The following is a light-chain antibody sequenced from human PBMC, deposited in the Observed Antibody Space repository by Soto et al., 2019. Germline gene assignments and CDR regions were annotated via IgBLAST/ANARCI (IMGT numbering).Light chain of an antibody. J-gene: IGLJ1*01. CDR2: EVS. Sequence: QSVLTQPPSASGSPGQSVTISCTGTSSDVGGYNYVSWYQQHPGKAPKLMIYEVSKRPSGVPDRFSGSKSGNTASLTVSGLLAEDEADYYCSSYEGSNSYVFGTGTEVTVL. V-gene: IGLV2-8*01. CDR3: SSYEGSNSYV. CDR1: SSDVGGYNY.